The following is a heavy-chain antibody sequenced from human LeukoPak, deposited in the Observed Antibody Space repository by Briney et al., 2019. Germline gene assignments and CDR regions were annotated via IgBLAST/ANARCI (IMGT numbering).Heavy chain of an antibody. D-gene: IGHD4-17*01. CDR2: ISWNSGSI. Sequence: SLRLSCAASGFTFYDYAMHGVRQAPGKGLEWVSGISWNSGSIGYADSVKGRFTISRDNAKNSLYLQMNSLRAEDRALYYCAKSKTVTTEFEHWGQGTLVSVFS. J-gene: IGHJ4*02. CDR1: GFTFYDYA. CDR3: AKSKTVTTEFEH. V-gene: IGHV3-9*01.